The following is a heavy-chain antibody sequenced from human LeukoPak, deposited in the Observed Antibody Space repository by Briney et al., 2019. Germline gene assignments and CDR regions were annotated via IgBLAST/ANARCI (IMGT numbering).Heavy chain of an antibody. CDR2: IYTSGST. J-gene: IGHJ5*02. CDR1: GGSISSYY. CDR3: ARELSLDGSGTSGGWFDP. Sequence: SETLSLTCTVSGGSISSYYWSWIRQPAGKGLEWIGRIYTSGSTNYSPSLKSRVTMSVDTSKNQFSLKLSSVTAADTAVYYCARELSLDGSGTSGGWFDPWGQGTLVTVSS. D-gene: IGHD3-10*01. V-gene: IGHV4-4*07.